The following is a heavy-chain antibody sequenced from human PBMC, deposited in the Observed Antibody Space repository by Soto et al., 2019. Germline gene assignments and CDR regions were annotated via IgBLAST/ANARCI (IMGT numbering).Heavy chain of an antibody. CDR3: ARDPSEGRVGNWFES. V-gene: IGHV3-21*06. CDR1: GFTFSRYG. J-gene: IGHJ5*01. CDR2: ISSSTSYV. Sequence: EVQLVESGGGLVKPGGSLRLSCAASGFTFSRYGMNWLRQAPGKGLEWVASISSSTSYVYYEDSVKGRFSTSRDNAKNILYLEMYALRSEDTASYYCARDPSEGRVGNWFESWGQGTLVTVSS.